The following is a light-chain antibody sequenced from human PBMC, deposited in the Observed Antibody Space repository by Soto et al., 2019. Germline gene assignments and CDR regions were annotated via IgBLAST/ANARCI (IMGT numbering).Light chain of an antibody. Sequence: DIQMTQSPSSLSASVGDRVTLTFRASQSIDTFLNWYQHKPGKAPKLLIYDASTLHSWVPSRFSGSGSGRDFTLTMTRLEPEDFATYDCQQNYSSSATIFGQGTKLEI. V-gene: IGKV1-39*01. CDR2: DAS. J-gene: IGKJ2*01. CDR1: QSIDTF. CDR3: QQNYSSSATI.